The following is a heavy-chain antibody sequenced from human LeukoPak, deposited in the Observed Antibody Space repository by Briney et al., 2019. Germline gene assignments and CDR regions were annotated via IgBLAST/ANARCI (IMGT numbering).Heavy chain of an antibody. CDR3: ARDRSYYDFWSGYYTGYYGMDV. J-gene: IGHJ6*02. CDR1: GFTFSSYG. V-gene: IGHV3-30*03. CDR2: ISYDGSNK. Sequence: GGSLRLSCAASGFTFSSYGMHWVRQAPGKGLEWVAVISYDGSNKYYADSEKGRFTISRDNSKNTLYLQMNSLRAEDTAVYYCARDRSYYDFWSGYYTGYYGMDVWGQGTTVTVSS. D-gene: IGHD3-3*01.